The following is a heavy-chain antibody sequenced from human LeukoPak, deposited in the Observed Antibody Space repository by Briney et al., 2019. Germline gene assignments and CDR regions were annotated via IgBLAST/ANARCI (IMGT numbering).Heavy chain of an antibody. V-gene: IGHV4-61*08. J-gene: IGHJ4*02. D-gene: IGHD3-16*02. CDR1: GGSISSGDYY. CDR3: ARGVEELSLYFFDY. CDR2: IYYSGST. Sequence: SQTLSLTCTVSGGSISSGDYYWNWIRQPPGKGLEWIGHIYYSGSTNYSPSLKSRVTISVDTSKNQFSLKLSSVTAADTAVYYCARGVEELSLYFFDYWGQGTLVTVSS.